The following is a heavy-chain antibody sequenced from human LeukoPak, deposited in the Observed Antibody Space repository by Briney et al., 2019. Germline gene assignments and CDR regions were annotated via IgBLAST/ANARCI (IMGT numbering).Heavy chain of an antibody. J-gene: IGHJ4*02. CDR3: ARHIDSGSSKLADY. V-gene: IGHV4-59*08. Sequence: SETLSLTCTVSGGSISSYYWSWIRQPPGKGLEWIGYIYYSGSTNYNPSLKSRVTISVDTSKNQFSLKLSSVTAADTAVYYCARHIDSGSSKLADYWGQGTLVTVSS. CDR2: IYYSGST. D-gene: IGHD3-10*01. CDR1: GGSISSYY.